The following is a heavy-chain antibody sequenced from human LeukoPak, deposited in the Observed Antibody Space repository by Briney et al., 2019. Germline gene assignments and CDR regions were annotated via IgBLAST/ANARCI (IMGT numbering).Heavy chain of an antibody. CDR1: GGTFSSYA. CDR2: IIPILGIA. CDR3: ARAGTRSGSYYSFFDY. Sequence: EASVKVSCKASGGTFSSYAISWVRQAPGQGLEWMGRIIPILGIANYAQKFQGRVTITADKSTSTAYMELSSLRSEDTAVYDCARAGTRSGSYYSFFDYWGQGTLVTVSS. D-gene: IGHD1-26*01. J-gene: IGHJ4*02. V-gene: IGHV1-69*04.